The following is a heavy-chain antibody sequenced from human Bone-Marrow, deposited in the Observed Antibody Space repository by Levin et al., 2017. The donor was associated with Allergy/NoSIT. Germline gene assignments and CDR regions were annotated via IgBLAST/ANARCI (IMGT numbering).Heavy chain of an antibody. CDR1: GFTFTSYG. CDR3: ARLGSAWCADY. D-gene: IGHD6-19*01. CDR2: IWYDGSRK. V-gene: IGHV3-33*01. J-gene: IGHJ4*02. Sequence: LSLPCAASGFTFTSYGMHWVRQAPGKGLEWVAVIWYDGSRKYYAESVKGRFTISRDDSKNTLYLQVDSLRAEDTAVYYCARLGSAWCADYWGQGTLVTVSS.